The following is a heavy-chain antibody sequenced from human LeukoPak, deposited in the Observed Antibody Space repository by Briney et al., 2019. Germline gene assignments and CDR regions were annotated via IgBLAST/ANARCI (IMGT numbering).Heavy chain of an antibody. D-gene: IGHD6-19*01. Sequence: PGGALRLSCAASGCTFSSYAMSWVRQAPGRGLDGVSAISGSGGSTYYADSVTGRFTISRDNSKNTLYLQMNSLRAEDPAVYYCAKRSQGLAVELDYWGQGTLVTVSS. CDR1: GCTFSSYA. CDR2: ISGSGGST. CDR3: AKRSQGLAVELDY. V-gene: IGHV3-23*01. J-gene: IGHJ4*02.